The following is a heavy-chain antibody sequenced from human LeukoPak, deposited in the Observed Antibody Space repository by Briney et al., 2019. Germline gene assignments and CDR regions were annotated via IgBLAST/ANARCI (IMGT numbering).Heavy chain of an antibody. CDR3: ARGGFGTYGMDV. J-gene: IGHJ6*02. CDR1: GFSISSYY. Sequence: PSETLSLTCTASGFSISSYYWSWVRQPPGKGLEWVGYIYYSGSTNYNPSPKSRVSTTAEPSKNQFSLKLSSVTAADTAVYYCARGGFGTYGMDVWGQGTTVTVSS. V-gene: IGHV4-59*01. D-gene: IGHD3-10*01. CDR2: IYYSGST.